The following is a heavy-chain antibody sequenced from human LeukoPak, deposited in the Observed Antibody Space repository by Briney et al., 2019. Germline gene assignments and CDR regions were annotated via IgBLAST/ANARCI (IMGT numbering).Heavy chain of an antibody. Sequence: ASVKVSCKASGYTFTGYYMHWVRQAPGQGLEWMGWIARNSGGTNYAQNFQGRVTMTRDTSINTAYMELTRLTSDDTAVYYCAREYSSTSGRLYDYWGLGTLVTVSS. D-gene: IGHD6-6*01. CDR3: AREYSSTSGRLYDY. V-gene: IGHV1-2*02. CDR2: IARNSGGT. CDR1: GYTFTGYY. J-gene: IGHJ4*02.